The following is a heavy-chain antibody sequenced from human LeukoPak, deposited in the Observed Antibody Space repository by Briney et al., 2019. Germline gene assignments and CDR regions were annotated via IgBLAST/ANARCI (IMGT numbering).Heavy chain of an antibody. V-gene: IGHV3-30*02. Sequence: GGSLRLSCAASGFTFSSYWMSWVRQAPGKGLEWMAFIWYDGSNKYYADSVKGRFTISRDNSENILYLQMNNLRDKDTAVYYCAKDGNGEGWLDPWGQGTLVTVSS. CDR2: IWYDGSNK. CDR3: AKDGNGEGWLDP. J-gene: IGHJ5*02. CDR1: GFTFSSYW. D-gene: IGHD4-17*01.